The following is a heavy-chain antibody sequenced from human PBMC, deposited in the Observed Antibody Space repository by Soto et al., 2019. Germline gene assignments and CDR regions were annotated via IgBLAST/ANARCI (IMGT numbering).Heavy chain of an antibody. D-gene: IGHD4-17*01. Sequence: PSETLSLTCTVSGGSISSGGYYWSWIRQHPGKGLEWIGYIYYSGSTNYNPSLKSRVTISVDTSKNQFSLKLSSVTAADTAVYYCARGWLTTGGNWFDPWGQGTLVTVPQ. CDR1: GGSISSGGYY. CDR2: IYYSGST. V-gene: IGHV4-61*08. J-gene: IGHJ5*02. CDR3: ARGWLTTGGNWFDP.